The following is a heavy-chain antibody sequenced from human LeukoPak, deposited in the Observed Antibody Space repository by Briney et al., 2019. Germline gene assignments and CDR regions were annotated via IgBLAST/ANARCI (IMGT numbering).Heavy chain of an antibody. D-gene: IGHD3-22*01. CDR3: ARTAGYDYDSSGYPIDY. V-gene: IGHV4-39*07. Sequence: PSETLSLTCTVSDGSISSSSYYWGWIRQPPGKGLEWIGSIYYSGSTYYNPSLKSRVTISVDTSKNQFSLKLSSVTAADTAVYYCARTAGYDYDSSGYPIDYWGQGTLVTVSS. J-gene: IGHJ4*02. CDR2: IYYSGST. CDR1: DGSISSSSYY.